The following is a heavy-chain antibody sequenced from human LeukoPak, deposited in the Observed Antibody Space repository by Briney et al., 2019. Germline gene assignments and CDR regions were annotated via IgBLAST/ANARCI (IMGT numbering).Heavy chain of an antibody. V-gene: IGHV4-4*08. CDR3: ARDRGDGYNYFDY. CDR1: AGSISSYY. CDR2: IHTSGGT. D-gene: IGHD5-24*01. Sequence: SDSLSLTCTVSAGSISSYYLSWIRQPPGQGPEWLGYIHTSGGTNYNPSLKSRVTISVDTSKNQFSLKLSSVTAADTAVYYCARDRGDGYNYFDYWGQGALVTVSS. J-gene: IGHJ4*02.